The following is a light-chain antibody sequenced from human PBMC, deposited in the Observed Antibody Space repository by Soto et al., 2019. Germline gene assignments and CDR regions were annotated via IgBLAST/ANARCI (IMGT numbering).Light chain of an antibody. Sequence: DIVMTQAPDSLAVSLGERATINCKSSQSVLYSSNNKNYLAWYQQKPGQPPKLLIHCASTRESGVPDRFSGSGSGTDFTLTISSLQAEDVAVSYCQQYFSTPHLTFGGGTKVEIK. CDR2: CAS. CDR3: QQYFSTPHLT. CDR1: QSVLYSSNNKNY. J-gene: IGKJ4*01. V-gene: IGKV4-1*01.